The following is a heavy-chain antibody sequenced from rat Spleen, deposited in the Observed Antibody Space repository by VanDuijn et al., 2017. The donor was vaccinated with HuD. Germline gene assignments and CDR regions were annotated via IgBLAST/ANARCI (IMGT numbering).Heavy chain of an antibody. J-gene: IGHJ3*01. Sequence: EVQLVESGGDLVQPGRSVKLSCAASGFTFSSFPMAWVRQAPTKGLEWVATISTRGGSTYYRDSVKGRFTISRDNAKSTLSLQMNILRSEDTATYYCATGPRILRLDWFAYWGQGTLVTVSS. CDR1: GFTFSSFP. CDR3: ATGPRILRLDWFAY. D-gene: IGHD1-6*01. V-gene: IGHV5-46*01. CDR2: ISTRGGST.